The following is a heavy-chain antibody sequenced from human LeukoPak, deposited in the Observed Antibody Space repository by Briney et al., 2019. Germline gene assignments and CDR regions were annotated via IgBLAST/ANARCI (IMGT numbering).Heavy chain of an antibody. Sequence: SQTLSLTCAISGDSVSSNSTTRNWIRQSPSRGLEWLGRTYYRSKWYKYYAVSVKGRITINPDTSKNQFSLQLNSVTPEDTAVYYCARGPSYFQHWGQGTLVTVSP. V-gene: IGHV6-1*01. CDR3: ARGPSYFQH. J-gene: IGHJ1*01. CDR2: TYYRSKWYK. CDR1: GDSVSSNSTT.